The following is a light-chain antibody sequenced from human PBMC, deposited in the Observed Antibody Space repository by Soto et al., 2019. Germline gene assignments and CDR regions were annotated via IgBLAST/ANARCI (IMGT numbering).Light chain of an antibody. Sequence: HSALTQPRSVSGSPGQSVTISCTGTSSDVGGYSYVSWYQQHPGKAPKLMIYDVSKRPSGVPDRFSGSKSGNTASLTISGLQAEDEADYYCCLYAGSYTYVFGSGTKVTV. CDR3: CLYAGSYTYV. V-gene: IGLV2-11*01. CDR1: SSDVGGYSY. J-gene: IGLJ1*01. CDR2: DVS.